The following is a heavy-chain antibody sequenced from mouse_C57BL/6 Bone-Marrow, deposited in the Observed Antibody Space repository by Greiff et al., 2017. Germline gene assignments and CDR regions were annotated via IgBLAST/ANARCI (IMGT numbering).Heavy chain of an antibody. CDR1: GFNIKDDY. J-gene: IGHJ2*01. D-gene: IGHD1-1*01. CDR3: TTPATYYFDY. CDR2: IDPENGDT. Sequence: EVHLVESGAELVRPGASVTLSCTASGFNIKDDYMHWVKQRPEQGLEWIGWIDPENGDTEYASKFQGKATITADTSSNTAYLQLSSLTSEDTAVYYCTTPATYYFDYWGQGTTLTVSS. V-gene: IGHV14-4*01.